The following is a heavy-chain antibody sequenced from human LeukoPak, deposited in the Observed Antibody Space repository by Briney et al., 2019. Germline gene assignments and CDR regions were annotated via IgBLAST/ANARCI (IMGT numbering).Heavy chain of an antibody. CDR1: RGSFSSAD. CDR2: MYNSEIT. D-gene: IGHD6-19*01. V-gene: IGHV4-59*01. Sequence: PSETLSLTCTVSRGSFSSADWSWIRQPPGKRLEWIGYMYNSEITNYNPSLKSRVTMSLDMSKNQFSLDLTSVSEADTAVYYCATGHSSGWFDYWGQGSLVIVSS. CDR3: ATGHSSGWFDY. J-gene: IGHJ4*02.